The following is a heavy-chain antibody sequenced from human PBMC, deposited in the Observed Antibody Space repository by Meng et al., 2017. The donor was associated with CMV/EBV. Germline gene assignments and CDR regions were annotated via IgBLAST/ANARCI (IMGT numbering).Heavy chain of an antibody. CDR2: ISYDGSNK. D-gene: IGHD3-3*01. CDR3: ARDDYDFWSGYSAYYYYGMDV. Sequence: GGSLRLSCAASGFTFSSYAMHWVRQAPGKGLEWVAVISYDGSNKYYADSVKGRFTISRDNSKNTLYLQMNRLRAEDTAVYYCARDDYDFWSGYSAYYYYGMDVWGQGTTVTVSS. J-gene: IGHJ6*02. CDR1: GFTFSSYA. V-gene: IGHV3-30*04.